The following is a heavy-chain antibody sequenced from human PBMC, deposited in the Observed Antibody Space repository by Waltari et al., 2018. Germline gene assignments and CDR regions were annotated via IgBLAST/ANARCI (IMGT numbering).Heavy chain of an antibody. CDR2: ISAYNGNT. Sequence: QVQLVQSGAEVKKPGALVKVSCKASGYTFTSYGISWVRQAPGQGLEWMGWISAYNGNTNYAQKLQGRVSMTTDTSTSTAYMELRSLRSDDTAVYYCARDEGYYYDNSGYYSFDYWGQGTLVTVSS. J-gene: IGHJ4*02. CDR1: GYTFTSYG. CDR3: ARDEGYYYDNSGYYSFDY. D-gene: IGHD3-22*01. V-gene: IGHV1-18*01.